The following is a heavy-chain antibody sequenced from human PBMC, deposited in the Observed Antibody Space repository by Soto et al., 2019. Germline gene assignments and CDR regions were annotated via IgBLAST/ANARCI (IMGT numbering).Heavy chain of an antibody. V-gene: IGHV3-23*01. J-gene: IGHJ4*02. CDR3: ADAEHPRRSIGFDY. D-gene: IGHD3-16*02. Sequence: GGSLRLSCAGSGFTFASYVMTWVRQAPGKGLEWVSSISATGGSTYYAGSVKGRFTISRDNSKNTLFLQMNSLRAEDTAIYYCADAEHPRRSIGFDYWGQGTLVTVSS. CDR2: ISATGGST. CDR1: GFTFASYV.